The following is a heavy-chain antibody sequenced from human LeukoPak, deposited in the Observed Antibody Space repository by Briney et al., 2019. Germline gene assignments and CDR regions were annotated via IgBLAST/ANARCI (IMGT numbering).Heavy chain of an antibody. CDR2: INWNGGST. D-gene: IGHD3-10*01. J-gene: IGHJ4*02. CDR3: ASISGPDYYGSGSYLRDY. CDR1: GFTFDDYG. Sequence: SGGSLRLSCAASGFTFDDYGMSWVRQAPGKGLEWVSGINWNGGSTGYAESVKGRFTISRDNAKNSLYLQMNNLRAEDTALYYCASISGPDYYGSGSYLRDYWGQGTLVTVSS. V-gene: IGHV3-20*04.